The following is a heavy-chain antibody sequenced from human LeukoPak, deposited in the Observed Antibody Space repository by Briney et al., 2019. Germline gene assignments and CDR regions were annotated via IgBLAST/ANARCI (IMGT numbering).Heavy chain of an antibody. D-gene: IGHD4/OR15-4a*01. CDR1: GTSINSHY. CDR3: ARALNPLTGTYYFDY. Sequence: SETLSLTCSVSGTSINSHYWTWIRRPAGKGLEWIGRIYISGSTNYSPSLKSRVTMSVDTSKNQFSLNLISVTAADTAVYYCARALNPLTGTYYFDYWGRGTLVTVSS. V-gene: IGHV4-4*07. CDR2: IYISGST. J-gene: IGHJ4*02.